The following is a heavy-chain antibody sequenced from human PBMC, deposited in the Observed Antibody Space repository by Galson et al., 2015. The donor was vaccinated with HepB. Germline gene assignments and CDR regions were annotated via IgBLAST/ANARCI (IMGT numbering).Heavy chain of an antibody. J-gene: IGHJ4*02. CDR1: GGSISSSSYY. V-gene: IGHV4-39*01. Sequence: SETLSLTCTVSGGSISSSSYYWGWIRQPPGKGLEWIGSLYYSGITYYNPSLKSRVTISVDTSKNQFSLKLTSVTAADTAVYYCARLSSGYSFDYWGQGTLVTVSS. D-gene: IGHD5-18*01. CDR2: LYYSGIT. CDR3: ARLSSGYSFDY.